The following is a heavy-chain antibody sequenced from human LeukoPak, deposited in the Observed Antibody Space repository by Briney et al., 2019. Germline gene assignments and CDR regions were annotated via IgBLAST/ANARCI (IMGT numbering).Heavy chain of an antibody. Sequence: GGSLGLSCAASGFTFSSFVMSWVRQAPGKGLERVSGITGGGGTAYYADSVKGRFTISRDNSKNTLFLQMNSLRAEDTAVYYCARGGLATDLDYWGQGTLVTVSS. CDR2: ITGGGGTA. D-gene: IGHD5-12*01. J-gene: IGHJ4*02. V-gene: IGHV3-23*01. CDR3: ARGGLATDLDY. CDR1: GFTFSSFV.